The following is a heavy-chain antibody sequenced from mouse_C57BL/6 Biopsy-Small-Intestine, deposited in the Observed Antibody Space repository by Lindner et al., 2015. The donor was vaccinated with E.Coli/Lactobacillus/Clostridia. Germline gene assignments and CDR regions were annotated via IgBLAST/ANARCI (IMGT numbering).Heavy chain of an antibody. CDR1: GYTFTDHY. V-gene: IGHV1-84*02. D-gene: IGHD1-3*01. CDR3: ARGITVRGSLRWYFDL. CDR2: INPDNGAT. Sequence: SVKVSCKASGYTFTDHYIHWVRQAPGQGLEWMGWINPDNGATQFEEKFQARVTMSRVTSISTAYMELNSLTSDDTAVYFCARGITVRGSLRWYFDLWGRGTLVTVSS. J-gene: IGHJ1*01.